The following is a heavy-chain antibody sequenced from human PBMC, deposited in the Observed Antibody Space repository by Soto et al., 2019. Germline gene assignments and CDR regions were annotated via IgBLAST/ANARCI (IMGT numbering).Heavy chain of an antibody. CDR3: ARLVLGYCSSTNCSDYGTEV. V-gene: IGHV4-30-4*01. D-gene: IGHD2-2*01. Sequence: SETLSLTCTVSGGSISSGDYYWSWILHPPGKGLEWIGYIYYSGSTYYNPSLKSRVTISVDTSKNQFSLKLSSVTAADTAVYYCARLVLGYCSSTNCSDYGTEVWGHGTTVSVSS. J-gene: IGHJ6*02. CDR1: GGSISSGDYY. CDR2: IYYSGST.